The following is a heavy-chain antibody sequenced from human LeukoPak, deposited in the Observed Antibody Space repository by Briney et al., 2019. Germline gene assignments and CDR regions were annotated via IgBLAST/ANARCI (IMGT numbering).Heavy chain of an antibody. CDR1: GYTFTDYY. CDR2: INPNSADT. D-gene: IGHD1-26*01. V-gene: IGHV1-2*02. J-gene: IGHJ4*02. Sequence: ASVKVSCKASGYTFTDYYMHWVRQAPGQGLEWMGWINPNSADTHYAQKFQGRVTMTRDTSTSTAYMELSRLRSDDRAVYYCARGSAVGATESLGFDYWGQGTPVTVSS. CDR3: ARGSAVGATESLGFDY.